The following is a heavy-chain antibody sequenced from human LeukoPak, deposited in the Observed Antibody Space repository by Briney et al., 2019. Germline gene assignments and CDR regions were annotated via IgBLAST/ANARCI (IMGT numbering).Heavy chain of an antibody. Sequence: GGSLRLSCAASGFTFNSYAMSWVRQAPGKGLEWVSAISGSGGTTYYADSVKGRFTISRDNSKNTLYLQMDSLRAEDTAVYYCAKGGSGWYKYDCWGQGTLVSVSS. D-gene: IGHD6-19*01. CDR2: ISGSGGTT. V-gene: IGHV3-23*01. CDR1: GFTFNSYA. J-gene: IGHJ4*02. CDR3: AKGGSGWYKYDC.